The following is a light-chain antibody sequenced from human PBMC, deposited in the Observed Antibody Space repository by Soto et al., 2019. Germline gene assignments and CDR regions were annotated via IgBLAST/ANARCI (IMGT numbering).Light chain of an antibody. CDR3: SSYTITNTPYV. Sequence: QSVLTQPASVSASPGQSITISCTGTSSDVGGYNYVSWFQQHPGKAPKLMIYEVSNRPSGVSNRFSGSKSDNTASLTISGLQAEDEADYYCSSYTITNTPYVFGTGTKLTVL. CDR1: SSDVGGYNY. CDR2: EVS. J-gene: IGLJ1*01. V-gene: IGLV2-14*01.